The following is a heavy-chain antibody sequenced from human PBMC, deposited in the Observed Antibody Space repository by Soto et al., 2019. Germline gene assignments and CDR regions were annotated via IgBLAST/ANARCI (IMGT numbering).Heavy chain of an antibody. D-gene: IGHD1-20*01. V-gene: IGHV4-39*01. CDR3: ATSQKGYNWNYFDH. Sequence: PSETLSLTCAVSGASISGSYYYWAWLRQSPGKGPEWIGSVFYTGFTSYNPSLESRVSVSVDTSKSQSSLKLSAVTAADTAVYYCATSQKGYNWNYFDHWGQGALVTVSS. CDR2: VFYTGFT. J-gene: IGHJ4*02. CDR1: GASISGSYYY.